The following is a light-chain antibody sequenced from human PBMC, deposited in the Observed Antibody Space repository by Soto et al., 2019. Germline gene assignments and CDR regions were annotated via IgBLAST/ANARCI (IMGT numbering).Light chain of an antibody. V-gene: IGLV2-23*02. CDR2: EVN. Sequence: QSALTQPASVSGSPGQSITISCTGTSSDVGSFYLVSWYQQCPRKAPKLLIYEVNKRPSGVSNRFSGSKSGNTASLTISGLQAEDEANYYCCSYAPVNTLVFGGGTKLTVL. CDR1: SSDVGSFYL. J-gene: IGLJ2*01. CDR3: CSYAPVNTLV.